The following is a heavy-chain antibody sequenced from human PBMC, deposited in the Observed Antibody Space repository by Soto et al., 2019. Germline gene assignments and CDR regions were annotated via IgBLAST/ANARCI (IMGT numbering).Heavy chain of an antibody. CDR2: IRGRGGVT. V-gene: IGHV3-23*01. CDR1: GFALSPYD. J-gene: IGHJ6*02. D-gene: IGHD2-8*02. Sequence: EVQLMESGGGLVHPGGSLRLSCVGSGFALSPYDITWVRQAPGKGLAWVSVIRGRGGVTYYAESVQGRFTISRDNSKDTRFLKMNSPGSDDTAVDDCAKDTHTGGSPFSHCGMDVWGQGTTVTVSS. CDR3: AKDTHTGGSPFSHCGMDV.